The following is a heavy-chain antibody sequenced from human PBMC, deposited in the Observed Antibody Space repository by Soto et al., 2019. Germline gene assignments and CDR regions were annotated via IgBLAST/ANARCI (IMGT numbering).Heavy chain of an antibody. CDR2: ISYDGTNR. Sequence: QVQLVESGGGVVQPGRSLRLSCAASGFTFRSYAMDCVRQPPGKGLEWVAVISYDGTNRYYADSVKGRFTISRDNSKNTVSLQMNSLRAEDTAVYYCARGDSNSWSDYWGQGTLVTVSS. D-gene: IGHD6-13*01. J-gene: IGHJ4*02. CDR1: GFTFRSYA. CDR3: ARGDSNSWSDY. V-gene: IGHV3-30*01.